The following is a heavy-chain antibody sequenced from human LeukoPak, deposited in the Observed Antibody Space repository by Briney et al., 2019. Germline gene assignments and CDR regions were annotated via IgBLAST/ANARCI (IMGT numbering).Heavy chain of an antibody. Sequence: GSLRLSCAAYGFTFSSYEMNWVRQAPGKGLEWIGSIYYSGSTYYNPSLKSRVTISVDTSKNQFSLKLSSVTAADTAVYYCARMGELLGLVSDYWGQGTLVTVSS. D-gene: IGHD1-26*01. CDR2: IYYSGST. CDR1: GFTFSSYE. CDR3: ARMGELLGLVSDY. J-gene: IGHJ4*02. V-gene: IGHV4-59*05.